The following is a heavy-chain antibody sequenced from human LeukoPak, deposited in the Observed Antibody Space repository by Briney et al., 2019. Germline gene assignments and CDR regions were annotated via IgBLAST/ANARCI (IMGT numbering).Heavy chain of an antibody. Sequence: PSQTLSLTCTVSGGSISSGDYYWSWIRQPPGKGLEWIGYIYYSGSTYYNPSLKSRATISVDTSKNQFSLKLSSVTAADTAVYYCARDRTVVVAARESYFDYWGQGTLVTVSS. CDR1: GGSISSGDYY. D-gene: IGHD2-15*01. J-gene: IGHJ4*02. V-gene: IGHV4-30-4*01. CDR2: IYYSGST. CDR3: ARDRTVVVAARESYFDY.